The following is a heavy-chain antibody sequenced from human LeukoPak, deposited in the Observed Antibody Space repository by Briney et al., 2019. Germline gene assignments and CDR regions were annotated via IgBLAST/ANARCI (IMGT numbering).Heavy chain of an antibody. CDR2: IKQDGSEK. J-gene: IGHJ4*02. V-gene: IGHV3-7*01. CDR3: ARDSAGNDY. D-gene: IGHD6-13*01. CDR1: GFTFSTYW. Sequence: GGSLRLSCSASGFTFSTYWMSWVRQAPGKGLEWVANIKQDGSEKYYVDSVKGRFTSSRDNAKNSLYLQMNSLRAEDTAMYYCARDSAGNDYWGQGTLVTVSS.